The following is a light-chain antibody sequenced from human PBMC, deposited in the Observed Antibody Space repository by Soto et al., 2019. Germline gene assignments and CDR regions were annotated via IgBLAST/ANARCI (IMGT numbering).Light chain of an antibody. CDR2: GAS. CDR1: PSVTSS. CDR3: QQYGGSPLT. V-gene: IGKV3-20*01. Sequence: IVLTQSPGTLSLSPGERVTLSCRARPSVTSSLAWYQQKPGQAPRLLIYGASSRATGIPDRFSGSGSGTDFTLTISRLEAEDFALYYCQQYGGSPLTFGGGTKVEIK. J-gene: IGKJ4*01.